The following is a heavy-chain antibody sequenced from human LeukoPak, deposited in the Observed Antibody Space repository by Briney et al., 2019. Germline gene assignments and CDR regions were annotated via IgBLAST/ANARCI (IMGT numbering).Heavy chain of an antibody. Sequence: GGSLRLSCAVSGFTFTFYAMTWVRQAPGKGLEWVSTIFGSGGSTYYRDSVKGRFTISRDNSKNTVDLQMNSLRAEDTAVYYCAKSRFFGVLNTEFDYWGQGTLVTVSS. D-gene: IGHD3-3*01. J-gene: IGHJ4*02. CDR1: GFTFTFYA. CDR2: IFGSGGST. V-gene: IGHV3-23*01. CDR3: AKSRFFGVLNTEFDY.